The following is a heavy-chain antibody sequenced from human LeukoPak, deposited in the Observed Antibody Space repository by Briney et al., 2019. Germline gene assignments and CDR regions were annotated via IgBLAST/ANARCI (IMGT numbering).Heavy chain of an antibody. V-gene: IGHV3-74*01. D-gene: IGHD3-16*01. CDR2: IYSDGSIT. Sequence: GGSLRLSCAASGFTFSSYWMHWVRQVPGKGLGWVSRIYSDGSITSYADFVKGRFTISRDNAKNTLYLQMNSLRADDTAVYYCAGVGTDLWNRFDPWGQGTLVTVSS. J-gene: IGHJ5*02. CDR3: AGVGTDLWNRFDP. CDR1: GFTFSSYW.